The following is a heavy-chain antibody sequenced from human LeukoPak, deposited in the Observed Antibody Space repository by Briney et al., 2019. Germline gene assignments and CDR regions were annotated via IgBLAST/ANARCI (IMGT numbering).Heavy chain of an antibody. J-gene: IGHJ3*02. CDR2: IYYSGST. D-gene: IGHD6-6*01. V-gene: IGHV4-39*01. CDR3: ARGRRAARQPDAFDI. Sequence: SETLSLTCTVSSGSISSSSYYWGWIRQPPGKGLEWIGSIYYSGSTYYNPSLKSRVTISVDTSKNQFSLKLSSVTAADTAVYCRARGRRAARQPDAFDIWGQGTMVTVSS. CDR1: SGSISSSSYY.